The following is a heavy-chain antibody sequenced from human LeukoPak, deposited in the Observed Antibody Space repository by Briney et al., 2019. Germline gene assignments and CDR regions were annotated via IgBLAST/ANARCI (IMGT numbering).Heavy chain of an antibody. CDR3: ARDGVPGARKGFDI. CDR2: IIPIFGTA. J-gene: IGHJ3*02. CDR1: GGTFSNYA. V-gene: IGHV1-69*06. Sequence: ASVKVSCKASGGTFSNYAISWVRQAPGQGLEWMGGIIPIFGTANYAQKFQGRVTITADKSTSTAYMELSSLRSEDSAVYYCARDGVPGARKGFDIWGQGTMVTVSS. D-gene: IGHD2-2*01.